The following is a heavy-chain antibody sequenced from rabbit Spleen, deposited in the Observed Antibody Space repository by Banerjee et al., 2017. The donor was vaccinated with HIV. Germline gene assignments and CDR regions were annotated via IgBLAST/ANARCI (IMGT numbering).Heavy chain of an antibody. CDR3: ARDTATSFSTYGMDL. J-gene: IGHJ6*01. V-gene: IGHV1S40*01. Sequence: SLEESGGGLVQPEGSLTLTCKASGFSFSSNDYMCWVRQDPGKGLEWIACTVGGRSTFTYYASWVNGRFTISKASSTTVTLQMTSLTAADTATYFCARDTATSFSTYGMDLWGPGTLVTVS. CDR1: GFSFSSNDY. D-gene: IGHD1-1*01. CDR2: TVGGRSTFT.